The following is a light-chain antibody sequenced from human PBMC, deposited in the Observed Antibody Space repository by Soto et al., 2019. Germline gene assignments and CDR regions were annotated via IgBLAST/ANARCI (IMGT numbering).Light chain of an antibody. CDR3: AAWDDRMIGRV. CDR1: TANIGKNY. Sequence: QSVLTQPPSASVTPGQRVTISCSGNTANIGKNYVYWYQQFPGTAPKLLIYSDNQRPSGVPDRFSVSKSDTSASLAISGLRSEDEAVYYCAAWDDRMIGRVFGGGTKLTVL. J-gene: IGLJ2*01. V-gene: IGLV1-47*02. CDR2: SDN.